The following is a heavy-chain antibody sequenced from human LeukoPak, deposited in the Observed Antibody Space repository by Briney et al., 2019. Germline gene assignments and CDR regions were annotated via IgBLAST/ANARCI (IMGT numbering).Heavy chain of an antibody. J-gene: IGHJ4*02. CDR1: GFTFSSYA. Sequence: HTGGSLRLSCAASGFTFSSYAMSWVRQAPGKGLEWVSAISGSGGSTYYADSVKGRFTISRDNSKNTLYLQMNSLRAEDTAVYYCAKDETYSSGWYGYWGQGTLVTVSS. D-gene: IGHD6-19*01. CDR2: ISGSGGST. CDR3: AKDETYSSGWYGY. V-gene: IGHV3-23*01.